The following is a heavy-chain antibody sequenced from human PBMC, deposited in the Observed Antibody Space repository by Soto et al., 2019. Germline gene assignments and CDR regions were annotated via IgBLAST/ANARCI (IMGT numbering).Heavy chain of an antibody. CDR2: ISNDGSKK. D-gene: IGHD4-17*01. CDR3: AKAAYASLRWFDP. J-gene: IGHJ5*02. Sequence: QVQLVESGGGVVQPGRSLRLSCAASGFTFSTYGMHWVRQAPGKGLEWVAVISNDGSKKYYPDSVKGRFTISRDNSKNTLYLQMNSLRAEDTAVYYCAKAAYASLRWFDPWGQGTLVTVSS. V-gene: IGHV3-30*18. CDR1: GFTFSTYG.